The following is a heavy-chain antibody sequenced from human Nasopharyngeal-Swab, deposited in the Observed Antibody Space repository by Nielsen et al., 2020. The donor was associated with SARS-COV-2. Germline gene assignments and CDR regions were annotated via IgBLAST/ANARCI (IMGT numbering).Heavy chain of an antibody. CDR1: GFTFSSYA. CDR3: AKALNYYDSSGYSLGH. J-gene: IGHJ4*02. CDR2: ISGSGGST. Sequence: GGSLRLSCAASGFTFSSYAMSWVRQAPGKGLEWVSAISGSGGSTYYADSVKGRFTISRDNSKNTLYLQMSSLRAEDTAVYYCAKALNYYDSSGYSLGHWGQGTLVTVSS. D-gene: IGHD3-22*01. V-gene: IGHV3-23*01.